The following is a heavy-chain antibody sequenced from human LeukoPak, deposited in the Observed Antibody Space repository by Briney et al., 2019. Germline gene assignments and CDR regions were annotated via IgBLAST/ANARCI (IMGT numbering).Heavy chain of an antibody. CDR2: IYFSGST. J-gene: IGHJ4*02. CDR3: ARVQAEYSSGWFDY. Sequence: PSETLSLTCTVSGGSISSYYWGWIRQPPGKGLEWIGSIYFSGSTYYNPSLKSRVTISVDTSKNQFSLKLSSVTAADTAVYYCARVQAEYSSGWFDYWGQGSLVTVSS. V-gene: IGHV4-39*01. CDR1: GGSISSYY. D-gene: IGHD6-19*01.